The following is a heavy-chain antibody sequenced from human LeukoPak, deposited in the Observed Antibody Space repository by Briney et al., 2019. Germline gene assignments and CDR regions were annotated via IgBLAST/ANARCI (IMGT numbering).Heavy chain of an antibody. CDR2: NNPSGGST. CDR3: SRRPGFDY. V-gene: IGHV1-46*01. D-gene: IGHD6-25*01. Sequence: ASVKVFCKASGYTFFHYHLHWVRQAPGQGLEWDGINNPSGGSTIYAHSFQGRVTITTETSTSKVHIDLRSLKSDDHAVYYCSRRPGFDYWGQGTLVTVSS. CDR1: GYTFFHYH. J-gene: IGHJ4*02.